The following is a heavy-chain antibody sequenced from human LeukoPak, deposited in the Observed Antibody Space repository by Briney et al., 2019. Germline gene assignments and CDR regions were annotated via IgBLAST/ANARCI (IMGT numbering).Heavy chain of an antibody. D-gene: IGHD3-22*01. CDR3: ARGDSSGYVCDY. Sequence: GGSLRLSCAASGFRFSSYAMSWVRQAPGKGLEWVSAISSSSSYIYYADSVKGRFTISRDNAKNSLYVQMDSLRAEDTAVYYCARGDSSGYVCDYWGQGTLVTVSS. CDR1: GFRFSSYA. V-gene: IGHV3-21*06. J-gene: IGHJ4*02. CDR2: ISSSSSYI.